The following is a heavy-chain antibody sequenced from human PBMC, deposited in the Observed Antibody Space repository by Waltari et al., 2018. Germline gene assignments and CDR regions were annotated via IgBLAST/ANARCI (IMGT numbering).Heavy chain of an antibody. Sequence: SVNSRFTISTDTAKNSLYLQMDRLRVEDTAVYYCARLGGSYFDYWGQGTMVTVSS. CDR3: ARLGGSYFDY. J-gene: IGHJ4*02. D-gene: IGHD2-15*01. V-gene: IGHV3-11*06.